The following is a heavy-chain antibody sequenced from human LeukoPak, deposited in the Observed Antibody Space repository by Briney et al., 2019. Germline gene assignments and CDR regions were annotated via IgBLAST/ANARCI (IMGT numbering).Heavy chain of an antibody. CDR1: GFTFSSYA. J-gene: IGHJ5*02. D-gene: IGHD3-3*01. CDR2: ISGSGGST. V-gene: IGHV3-23*01. CDR3: AKDRAARRFYDDFWSGYYGNWFDP. Sequence: PGGSLRLSCAASGFTFSSYAMSWVRQAPGKGLEWVSAISGSGGSTYYADSVKGRFTISRDNSKNTLYLQMNSLRAEDTAVYYCAKDRAARRFYDDFWSGYYGNWFDPWGQGTLVTVSS.